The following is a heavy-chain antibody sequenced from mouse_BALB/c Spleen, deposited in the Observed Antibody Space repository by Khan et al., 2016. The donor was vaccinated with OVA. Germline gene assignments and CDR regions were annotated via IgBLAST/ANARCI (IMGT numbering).Heavy chain of an antibody. CDR1: GYSITSGYG. D-gene: IGHD1-2*01. J-gene: IGHJ2*01. CDR2: ISYSGST. CDR3: ARTARIKY. V-gene: IGHV3-2*02. Sequence: VQLKQSGPGLVKPSQSLSLTCTVTGYSITSGYGWNWIRQFPGNKLEWMGYISYSGSTNYNPSLKSRISITRDTSKNQFFLQLNSGTTEDTATYNCARTARIKYWGQGTTLTVSS.